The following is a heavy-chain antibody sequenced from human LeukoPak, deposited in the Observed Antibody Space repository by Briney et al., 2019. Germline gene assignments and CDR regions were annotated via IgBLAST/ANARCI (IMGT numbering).Heavy chain of an antibody. CDR2: INHSGST. D-gene: IGHD6-13*01. Sequence: PSETLSLTCAVYGGSFSGYYWSWIRQPLGKGLEWIGEINHSGSTNYNPSLKSRVTISVDTSKNQFSLKLSSVTAADTAVYYCARGGIAAAGPPVGYWGQGTLVTVSS. J-gene: IGHJ4*02. V-gene: IGHV4-34*01. CDR3: ARGGIAAAGPPVGY. CDR1: GGSFSGYY.